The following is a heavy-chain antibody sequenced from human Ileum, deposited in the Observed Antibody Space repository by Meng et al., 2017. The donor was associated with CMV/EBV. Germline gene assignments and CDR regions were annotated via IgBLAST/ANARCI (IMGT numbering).Heavy chain of an antibody. CDR3: AKDKYGDYGYFYH. CDR2: ISGSGDAT. CDR1: GFTFSSYA. Sequence: EVQLLESGGGLVQPGGSLRLSCAASGFTFSSYAMNWVHQAPGKGLEWVSTISGSGDATYYPDSVKGRFTISRDNSKNTLYLQMNSLRAEDTAVYYCAKDKYGDYGYFYHWGQGTLVTVSS. D-gene: IGHD4-17*01. V-gene: IGHV3-23*01. J-gene: IGHJ1*01.